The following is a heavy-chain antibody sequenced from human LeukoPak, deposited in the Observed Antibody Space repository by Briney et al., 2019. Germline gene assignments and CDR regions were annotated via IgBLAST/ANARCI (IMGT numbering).Heavy chain of an antibody. D-gene: IGHD6-25*01. CDR2: IWYDGSNK. V-gene: IGHV3-33*01. J-gene: IGHJ3*02. Sequence: GGSLRLSCAASGFTFSSYGMHWVRQAPGKGLEWVAVIWYDGSNKYYADSVKGRFTISRENAKNSFYLQMNSLRAEDTAVYYCARAHVAAGLAFDIWGQGTMVTVSS. CDR3: ARAHVAAGLAFDI. CDR1: GFTFSSYG.